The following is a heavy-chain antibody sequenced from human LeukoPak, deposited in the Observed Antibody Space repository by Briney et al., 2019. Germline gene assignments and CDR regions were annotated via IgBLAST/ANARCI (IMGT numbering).Heavy chain of an antibody. D-gene: IGHD7-27*01. Sequence: GGSLRPSCEASGFTFGTYSMTWVRQSPGKGLEWVSGITGSSTWTYYADSVRGRFTISRDNARNTLHLQMNNLTADDTAIYYCARELVSLGTGYFDLWGRGTLVTVSS. J-gene: IGHJ2*01. CDR2: ITGSSTWT. V-gene: IGHV3-23*01. CDR3: ARELVSLGTGYFDL. CDR1: GFTFGTYS.